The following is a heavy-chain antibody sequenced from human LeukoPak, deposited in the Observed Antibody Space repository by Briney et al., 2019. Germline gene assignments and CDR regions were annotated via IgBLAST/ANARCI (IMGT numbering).Heavy chain of an antibody. CDR3: ARRVVVAANSNWFDP. D-gene: IGHD2-15*01. Sequence: SETLSLTCTVSGGSISSSSYYWGWIRQPPGKGLEWIGSIYYSGSTYYNPSLKSRVTISVGTSKNQFSLKLSSVTAADTAVYYCARRVVVAANSNWFDPWGQGTLVTVSS. CDR2: IYYSGST. V-gene: IGHV4-39*01. J-gene: IGHJ5*02. CDR1: GGSISSSSYY.